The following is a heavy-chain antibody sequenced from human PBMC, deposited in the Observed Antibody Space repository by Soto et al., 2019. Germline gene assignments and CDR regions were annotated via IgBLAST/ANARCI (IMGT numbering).Heavy chain of an antibody. V-gene: IGHV3-11*05. D-gene: IGHD6-13*01. Sequence: QVQLVESGGGLVKPGGSLRLSCAASGFTFSDYYRSWIRQAPGKGLEWVSYINSSSSYTNYAGSVKGRVAISTDNAKNALYLQMTGLRAEDTAVYYCARTRVAAGCRRYCDLWGRGTLVPVSS. CDR2: INSSSSYT. CDR1: GFTFSDYY. CDR3: ARTRVAAGCRRYCDL. J-gene: IGHJ2*01.